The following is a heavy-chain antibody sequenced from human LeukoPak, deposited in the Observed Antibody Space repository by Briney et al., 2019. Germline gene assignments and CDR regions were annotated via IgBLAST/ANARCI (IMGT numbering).Heavy chain of an antibody. J-gene: IGHJ4*02. CDR3: ARGVSD. CDR1: GFTFNSYA. CDR2: ISGNGINT. D-gene: IGHD3-16*01. Sequence: GGSLRLSCATSGFTFNSYAMNWVRQAPGKGLKWVSIISGNGINTYYADSVKGRFTISRDDSKNTLYLQMNSLRADDTAIYYCARGVSDWGQGTLVTVAS. V-gene: IGHV3-23*01.